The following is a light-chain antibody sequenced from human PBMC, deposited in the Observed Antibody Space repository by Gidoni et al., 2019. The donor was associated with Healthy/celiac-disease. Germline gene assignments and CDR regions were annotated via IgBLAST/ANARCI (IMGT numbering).Light chain of an antibody. J-gene: IGKJ2*01. CDR2: GAS. V-gene: IGKV3-20*01. CDR3: QQYGSSPYT. CDR1: QSVSSSY. Sequence: EIVLTQSPGTLSLSPGERATLSCRASQSVSSSYLAWYQQKPGQAPRLLIYGASSRATGIPDRFRGRGCGTDFTLTISRLEPEDFAVYYCQQYGSSPYTFGQGTKLEIK.